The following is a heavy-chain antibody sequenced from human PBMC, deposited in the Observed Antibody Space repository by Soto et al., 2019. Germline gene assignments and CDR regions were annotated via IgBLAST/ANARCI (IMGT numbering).Heavy chain of an antibody. V-gene: IGHV4-59*01. D-gene: IGHD5-12*01. CDR2: IYYRGST. CDR3: ARLSVVATTDYYYYVMDV. CDR1: GGSINSYY. Sequence: SETLSLTCPVSGGSINSYYWPWIRQPLWKGLEWIGHIYYRGSTNYNPSFNGRVTISVDTSKNQFSLKLSSVTAADTAVYYCARLSVVATTDYYYYVMDVWGQGTTVTVSS. J-gene: IGHJ6*02.